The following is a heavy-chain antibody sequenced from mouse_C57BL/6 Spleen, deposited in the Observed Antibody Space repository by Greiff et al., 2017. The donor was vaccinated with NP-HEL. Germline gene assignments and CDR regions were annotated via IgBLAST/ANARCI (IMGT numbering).Heavy chain of an antibody. D-gene: IGHD1-1*01. CDR1: GFTFSSYA. J-gene: IGHJ2*01. CDR3: TRDALYGSRFDY. Sequence: VQLKESGEGLVKPGGSLKLSCAASGFTFSSYAMSWVRQTPEKRLEWVAYISSGGDYIYYADTVKGRFTISRDNARNTLYLQMSSLKSEDTAMYYCTRDALYGSRFDYWGQGTTLTVSS. CDR2: ISSGGDYI. V-gene: IGHV5-9-1*02.